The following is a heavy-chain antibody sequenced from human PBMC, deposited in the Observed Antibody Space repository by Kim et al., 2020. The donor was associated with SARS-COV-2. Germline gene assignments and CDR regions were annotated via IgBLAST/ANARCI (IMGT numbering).Heavy chain of an antibody. V-gene: IGHV3-48*04. CDR3: ARVDLTLYYGMDF. J-gene: IGHJ6*02. CDR1: GFTFSAYS. CDR2: ISSSSSSI. Sequence: GSLRLSCAASGFTFSAYSINWVRQAPGKGLEWISYISSSSSSIYYADSVKGRFTISRDNAKESLYLQLNSLRTEDTAVYYCARVDLTLYYGMDFWGQGT.